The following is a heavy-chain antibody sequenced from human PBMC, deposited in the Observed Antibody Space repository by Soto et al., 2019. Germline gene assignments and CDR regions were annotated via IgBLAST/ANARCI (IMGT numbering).Heavy chain of an antibody. V-gene: IGHV2-26*01. Sequence: QVTLKESGPVVVNPTETLTLTCTVSGFSLSNGRVGVSWIRQPPGKALEWLAHIFSNDEKSYRTSLNSRLTISKDTFKSQVVLTMANMGPVDTGTYYCARIRIAAAGNNFDYWGQGTLVTVSS. D-gene: IGHD6-13*01. CDR2: IFSNDEK. CDR3: ARIRIAAAGNNFDY. CDR1: GFSLSNGRVG. J-gene: IGHJ4*02.